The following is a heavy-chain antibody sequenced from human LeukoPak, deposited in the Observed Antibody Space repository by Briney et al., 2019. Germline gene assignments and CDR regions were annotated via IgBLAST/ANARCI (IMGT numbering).Heavy chain of an antibody. V-gene: IGHV3-23*01. CDR2: ISGSGGST. CDR3: AKDLNYYDSSGYYYRTRGFDY. J-gene: IGHJ4*02. D-gene: IGHD3-22*01. Sequence: GGSLRLSCAASGFTFSSYSMNWVRQAPGKGLEWVSAISGSGGSTYYADSVKGRFTISRDNSKNTLYLQMNSLRAEDTAVYYCAKDLNYYDSSGYYYRTRGFDYWGQGTLVTVSS. CDR1: GFTFSSYS.